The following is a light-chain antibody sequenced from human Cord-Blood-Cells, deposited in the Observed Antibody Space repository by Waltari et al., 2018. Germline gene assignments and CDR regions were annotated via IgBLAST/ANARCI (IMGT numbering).Light chain of an antibody. V-gene: IGLV1-44*01. J-gene: IGLJ3*02. CDR2: SNN. CDR1: SPNIGSNT. CDR3: AAWDDSLNGWV. Sequence: QSVLTQPPSASGTPGQRGTISCSGSSPNIGSNTVNWYQQLPGTAPKLLIYSNNQRPSGVPDRFSGSKSGTSASLAISGLQSEDEADYYCAAWDDSLNGWVFGGGTKLTVL.